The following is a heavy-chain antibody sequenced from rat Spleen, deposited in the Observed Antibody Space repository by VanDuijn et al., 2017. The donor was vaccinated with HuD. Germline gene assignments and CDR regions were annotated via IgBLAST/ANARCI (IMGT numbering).Heavy chain of an antibody. V-gene: IGHV3-1*01. Sequence: EVQLQESGPGLVKPSQSLSLTCSVTGYSITSNYWGWIRKFPGNKMEWIGHISYSGSTSYHPSLKSRISITRDTSKNQFFLQLNSVTADDTATYYCATYRGSLQWPFDYWGQGVMVTVSS. CDR1: GYSITSNY. CDR2: ISYSGST. CDR3: ATYRGSLQWPFDY. J-gene: IGHJ2*01. D-gene: IGHD1-1*01.